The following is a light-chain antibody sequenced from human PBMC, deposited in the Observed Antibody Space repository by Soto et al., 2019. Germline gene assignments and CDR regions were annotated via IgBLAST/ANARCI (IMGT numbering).Light chain of an antibody. J-gene: IGLJ2*01. CDR2: DVN. CDR1: SSDIGAYNF. V-gene: IGLV2-14*03. Sequence: QCALTQPASVSGSPGQSITISCTGTSSDIGAYNFVSWCQQHPGKAPKLMLYDVNIRPSGVSNRFSGSKSGNTASLTISGLQAEDEADYYCTAWTTSTTMIFGGGTKVTV. CDR3: TAWTTSTTMI.